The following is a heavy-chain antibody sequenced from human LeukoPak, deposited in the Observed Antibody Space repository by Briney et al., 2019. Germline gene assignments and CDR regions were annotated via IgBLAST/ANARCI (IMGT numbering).Heavy chain of an antibody. V-gene: IGHV4-34*01. CDR2: INHSGST. J-gene: IGHJ4*02. CDR1: GGSFSGYY. CDR3: ARDVGYSSGWYNFDY. D-gene: IGHD6-19*01. Sequence: SETLSLTCAVYGGSFSGYYWSWIRQPPGKGLEWIGEINHSGSTNYNPSLKSRVTISVDTSKNQFSLKLSSVTAADTAVYYCARDVGYSSGWYNFDYWGQGTLVTVFS.